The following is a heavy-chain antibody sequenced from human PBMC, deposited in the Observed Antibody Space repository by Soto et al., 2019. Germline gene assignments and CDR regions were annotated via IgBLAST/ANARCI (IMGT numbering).Heavy chain of an antibody. V-gene: IGHV6-1*01. J-gene: IGHJ3*02. D-gene: IGHD2-15*01. CDR1: GDSVSSNSAA. CDR2: TYYRSKWYN. CDR3: ARFVVHCSGGSCYSAEAFDI. Sequence: SPTLSLTCAISGDSVSSNSAAWNWIRQSPSRGLEWLGRTYYRSKWYNDYAVSVKSRITINPDTSKNQFSLQLNSVTPEDTAVYYCARFVVHCSGGSCYSAEAFDIWGQGTMVTVSS.